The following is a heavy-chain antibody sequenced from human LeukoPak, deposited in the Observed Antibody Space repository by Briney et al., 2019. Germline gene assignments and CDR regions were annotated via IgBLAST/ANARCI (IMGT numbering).Heavy chain of an antibody. Sequence: GGSLRLSCAASGFTFSSYEMNWVRQAPGKGLEWVSYISSSGSTIYYADSVKGRFTISRDNAKNSLYLQMNSLRAEDTAVYYCARDWGNSGYDPVYYFDYWGQGTLVTVSS. CDR2: ISSSGSTI. J-gene: IGHJ4*02. D-gene: IGHD5-12*01. CDR3: ARDWGNSGYDPVYYFDY. CDR1: GFTFSSYE. V-gene: IGHV3-48*03.